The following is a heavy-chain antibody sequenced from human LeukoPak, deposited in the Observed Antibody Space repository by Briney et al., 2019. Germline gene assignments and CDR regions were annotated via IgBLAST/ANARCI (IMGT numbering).Heavy chain of an antibody. CDR3: AIDPGEQRPSNWFDP. J-gene: IGHJ5*02. Sequence: ASVKVSCKASGYTFTSYYMHWVRQAPGQGLEWMGIINPSGRSTSYAQTFQGRVTMTRDTSTSTVYMELSSLRSEDTAVYYCAIDPGEQRPSNWFDPWGQGTLVTVSS. D-gene: IGHD6-25*01. V-gene: IGHV1-46*01. CDR2: INPSGRST. CDR1: GYTFTSYY.